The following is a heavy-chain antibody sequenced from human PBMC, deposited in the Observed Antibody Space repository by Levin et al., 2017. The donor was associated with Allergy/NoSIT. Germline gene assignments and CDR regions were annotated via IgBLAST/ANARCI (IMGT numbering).Heavy chain of an antibody. CDR1: GFTFSSYG. Sequence: GGSLRLSCAASGFTFSSYGMHWVRQAPGKGLEWVAVIWYDGSNKYYADSVKGRFTISRDNSKNTLYLQMNSLRAEDTAVYYCARDLGMATIQGYYYYGMDVWGQGTTVTVSS. CDR3: ARDLGMATIQGYYYYGMDV. V-gene: IGHV3-33*01. D-gene: IGHD5-24*01. CDR2: IWYDGSNK. J-gene: IGHJ6*02.